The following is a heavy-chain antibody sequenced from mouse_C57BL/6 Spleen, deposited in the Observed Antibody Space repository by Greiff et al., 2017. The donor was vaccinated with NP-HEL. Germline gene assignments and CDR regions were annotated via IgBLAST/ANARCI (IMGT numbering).Heavy chain of an antibody. V-gene: IGHV1-55*01. CDR3: ARWVYDGYYRGAMDY. Sequence: QVQLQQSGAELVKPGASVKMSCKASGYTFTSHWITWVKQRPGQGLEWIGDIYPGSGSTNYNEKFKSKATLTVDTSSSTAYMQLSSLTSEDSAVYYCARWVYDGYYRGAMDYWGQGTSVTVSS. J-gene: IGHJ4*01. CDR1: GYTFTSHW. D-gene: IGHD2-3*01. CDR2: IYPGSGST.